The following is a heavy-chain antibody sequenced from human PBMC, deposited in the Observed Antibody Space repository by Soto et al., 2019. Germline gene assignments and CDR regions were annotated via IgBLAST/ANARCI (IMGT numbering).Heavy chain of an antibody. J-gene: IGHJ4*02. CDR1: GVNVDDYS. CDR3: AKDMKWGGMTTIHYFDS. Sequence: SLSLSSAASGVNVDDYSMHWVRQAPGKGLEWVSGISWNSETIDYADSVKGRFTISRDNAKSSLFLQMNSLRPDDTALYYCAKDMKWGGMTTIHYFDSWGQGTLVTVSS. CDR2: ISWNSETI. V-gene: IGHV3-9*01. D-gene: IGHD4-17*01.